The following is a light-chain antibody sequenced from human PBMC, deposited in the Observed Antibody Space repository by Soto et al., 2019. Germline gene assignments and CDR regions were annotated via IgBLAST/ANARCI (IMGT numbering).Light chain of an antibody. CDR3: QQYNSDPPT. CDR2: KAS. V-gene: IGKV1-5*03. Sequence: DIQMTQSPSTLSASVGDRVTITCRASQSISTWLAWYQQEPGKAPKLLIHKASSLQSGVPSRFSGSGSGTDVTLTTSSPEPDECATYYRQQYNSDPPTVGQGTRVDIK. J-gene: IGKJ1*01. CDR1: QSISTW.